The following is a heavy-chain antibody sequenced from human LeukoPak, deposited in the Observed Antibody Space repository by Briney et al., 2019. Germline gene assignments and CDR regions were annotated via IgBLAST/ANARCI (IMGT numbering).Heavy chain of an antibody. Sequence: GGSLRLSCAASGFTFSSYEMNWVRQAPGKGLEWVSYISSSGSTIYYADSVKGRFTISRDNAKNSLYLQMNSLRAEDTAVYYCARHSSHAYYYYYYMDVWGKGTTVTISS. CDR2: ISSSGSTI. CDR1: GFTFSSYE. J-gene: IGHJ6*03. D-gene: IGHD6-13*01. V-gene: IGHV3-48*03. CDR3: ARHSSHAYYYYYYMDV.